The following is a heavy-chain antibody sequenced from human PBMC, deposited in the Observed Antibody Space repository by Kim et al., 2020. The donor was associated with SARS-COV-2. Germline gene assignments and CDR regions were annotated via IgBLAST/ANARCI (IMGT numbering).Heavy chain of an antibody. J-gene: IGHJ4*02. Sequence: GGSLRLSCAASGFTFSNAWMSWVRQAPGKGLEWVGRIKSKTDGGTTDYAAPVKGRFTISRDDSKNTLYLQMNSLKTKDTAVYYCTTGRTASWFGELLSDYWGQGTLVTVSS. V-gene: IGHV3-15*01. CDR1: GFTFSNAW. CDR3: TTGRTASWFGELLSDY. CDR2: IKSKTDGGTT. D-gene: IGHD3-10*01.